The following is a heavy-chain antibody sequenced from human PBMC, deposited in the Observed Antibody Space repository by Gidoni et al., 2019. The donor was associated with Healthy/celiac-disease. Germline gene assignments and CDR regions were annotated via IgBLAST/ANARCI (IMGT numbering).Heavy chain of an antibody. D-gene: IGHD6-19*01. CDR1: GFTFSSYS. CDR3: ARKISGHDAFDI. CDR2: ISSSSSYI. J-gene: IGHJ3*02. V-gene: IGHV3-21*01. Sequence: EVQLVESGGGLVKPGGSLRLSCAASGFTFSSYSMNWVRQAPGKGLEWVSSISSSSSYIYYADSVKGRFTISRDNAKNSLYLQMNSLRAEDTAVYYCARKISGHDAFDIWGQGTMVTVSS.